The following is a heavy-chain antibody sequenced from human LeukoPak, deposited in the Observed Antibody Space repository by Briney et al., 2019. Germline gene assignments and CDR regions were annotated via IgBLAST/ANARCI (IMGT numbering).Heavy chain of an antibody. V-gene: IGHV4-34*01. J-gene: IGHJ4*02. CDR1: GGSFSGYY. CDR3: ARKSVATAMVTALSH. Sequence: PSETLSLTCAVYGGSFSGYYWSWIRQPPGKGLEWIGEINHSGSTNYNPSLKSRVTISVDTSKNQFSLKLSSVTAADTAAYYCARKSVATAMVTALSHWGQGTLVTVSS. CDR2: INHSGST. D-gene: IGHD5-18*01.